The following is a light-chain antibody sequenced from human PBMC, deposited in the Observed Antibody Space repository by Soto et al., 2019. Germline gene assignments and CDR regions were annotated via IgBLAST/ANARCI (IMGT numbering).Light chain of an antibody. CDR3: QQYDESPPT. Sequence: EIVMTQSPATLSVSPGESATLSCRASESISSNLAWYQQKLGQAPRLLISRTSTRASGVPARFSGSGSGRDFTLTISSLQSEDFAVYFCQQYDESPPTFGQGTKLGI. J-gene: IGKJ2*01. CDR2: RTS. CDR1: ESISSN. V-gene: IGKV3-15*01.